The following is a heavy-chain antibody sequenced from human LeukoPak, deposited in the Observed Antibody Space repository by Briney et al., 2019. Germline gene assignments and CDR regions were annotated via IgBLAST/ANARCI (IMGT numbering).Heavy chain of an antibody. Sequence: ASVKVSCKASGGTFSSYAISWLRQAPGQGLEWMGRIIPIFGTANYAQKFQGRVTITTDESTSTAYMELSSLRSEDTAVYYCATGVYSGYYDWFDSWGQGTLVTVSS. CDR2: IIPIFGTA. CDR3: ATGVYSGYYDWFDS. J-gene: IGHJ5*01. D-gene: IGHD3-22*01. V-gene: IGHV1-69*05. CDR1: GGTFSSYA.